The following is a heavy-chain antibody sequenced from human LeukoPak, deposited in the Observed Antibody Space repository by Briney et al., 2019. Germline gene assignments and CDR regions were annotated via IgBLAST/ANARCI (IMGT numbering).Heavy chain of an antibody. J-gene: IGHJ4*02. CDR3: AKAGFGGQLLTFDY. Sequence: GGSLRLSCAASGFTFSSYAMSWVRQAPGKGLXXXXAISGSGGSTYYADSVKGRFTISRDNSKNTLYLQMNSLRAEDTAVYYCAKAGFGGQLLTFDYWGQGTLVTVSS. D-gene: IGHD2-2*01. V-gene: IGHV3-23*01. CDR1: GFTFSSYA. CDR2: ISGSGGST.